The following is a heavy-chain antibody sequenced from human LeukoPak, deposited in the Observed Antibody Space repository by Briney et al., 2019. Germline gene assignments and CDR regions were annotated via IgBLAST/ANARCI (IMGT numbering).Heavy chain of an antibody. CDR1: GYSFTSYW. V-gene: IGHV5-51*01. CDR2: IYPGDSDT. CDR3: ARRYYGSGSYYNWFDP. D-gene: IGHD3-10*01. Sequence: HGESLKISCKGSGYSFTSYWIGWVRQMPGKGLEWMGIIYPGDSDTRYSPSFQGQVTISADKSISTAYLQWSSLKASDTAMYYCARRYYGSGSYYNWFDPWGQGTLVTVS. J-gene: IGHJ5*02.